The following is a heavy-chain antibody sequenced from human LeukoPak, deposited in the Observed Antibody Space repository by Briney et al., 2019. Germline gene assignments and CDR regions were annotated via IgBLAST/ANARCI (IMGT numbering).Heavy chain of an antibody. CDR1: GGTFSSYA. CDR2: IIPILDIA. V-gene: IGHV1-69*04. Sequence: SVKVSCKASGGTFSSYAISWVRQAPGQGLEWMGRIIPILDIANYAQKFQRRVTITADKSTSTAYMELSSLRSEDTAVYYCARGIAAALDWFDPWGQGTLVTVSS. D-gene: IGHD6-13*01. J-gene: IGHJ5*02. CDR3: ARGIAAALDWFDP.